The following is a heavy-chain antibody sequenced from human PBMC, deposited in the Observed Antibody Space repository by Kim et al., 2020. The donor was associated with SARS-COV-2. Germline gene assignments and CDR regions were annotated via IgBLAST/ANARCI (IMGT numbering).Heavy chain of an antibody. CDR3: ARDREAQERTGGMDD. D-gene: IGHD2-8*02. V-gene: IGHV3-11*04. J-gene: IGHJ6*02. Sequence: ADAVKGRFTISRDNAKNLLYLEMSSLRAEDTAVYYCARDREAQERTGGMDDWGQGTTVTV.